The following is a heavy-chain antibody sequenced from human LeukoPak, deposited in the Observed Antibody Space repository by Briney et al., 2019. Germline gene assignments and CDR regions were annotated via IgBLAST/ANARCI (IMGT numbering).Heavy chain of an antibody. CDR2: FDPEDGET. J-gene: IGHJ4*02. Sequence: GASVKVSCKVSGYTLTELSMHWVRQAPGKGLEWMGGFDPEDGETIYAQKFQGRVTMTEDTSTDTAYMELSSLGSEDTAVYYCATSGYSSSWYYFDYWGQGTLVTVSS. D-gene: IGHD6-13*01. CDR1: GYTLTELS. CDR3: ATSGYSSSWYYFDY. V-gene: IGHV1-24*01.